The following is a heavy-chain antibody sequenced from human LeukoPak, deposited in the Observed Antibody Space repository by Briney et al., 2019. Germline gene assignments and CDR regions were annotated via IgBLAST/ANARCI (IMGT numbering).Heavy chain of an antibody. Sequence: ASVKVSCTASGYTFTSYYMNWVRQAPGQGLEWMGIINPSGGSTSYAQKFQGRVTMTRDTSTSTVYMELSSLRSEDTAVYYCARRVPYGSGSYYNPLGYWGQGTLVTVSS. J-gene: IGHJ4*02. CDR3: ARRVPYGSGSYYNPLGY. CDR1: GYTFTSYY. V-gene: IGHV1-46*01. D-gene: IGHD3-10*01. CDR2: INPSGGST.